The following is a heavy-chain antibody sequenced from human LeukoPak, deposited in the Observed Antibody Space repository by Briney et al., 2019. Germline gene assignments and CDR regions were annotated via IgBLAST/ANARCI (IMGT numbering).Heavy chain of an antibody. CDR1: GLTFSNSE. J-gene: IGHJ4*01. CDR3: AKAGRFGRGVFEY. Sequence: GGSLRLSCSASGLTFSNSEMNWVRQPPGKGLEWLSYTSISGNTIYYAYSVKGRFAISKDNANNSLYLQINSLRAEDTAVYYCAKAGRFGRGVFEYWGHGTLVTVSS. CDR2: TSISGNTI. V-gene: IGHV3-48*03. D-gene: IGHD3-16*01.